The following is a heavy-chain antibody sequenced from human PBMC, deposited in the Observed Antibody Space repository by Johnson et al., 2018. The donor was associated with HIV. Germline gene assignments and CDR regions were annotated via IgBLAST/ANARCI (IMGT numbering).Heavy chain of an antibody. V-gene: IGHV3-11*01. J-gene: IGHJ3*02. CDR3: AKDIRADNRGSAFDI. CDR2: ISSSGSST. CDR1: EFTFSDYY. Sequence: VQVVESGGGLVKPGGSLRLSCAASEFTFSDYYMSWIRQAPGKGLEWVSYISSSGSSTHYADSVKGRLTITRDNAKNSLYLQMNRLIPEDTALYYCAKDIRADNRGSAFDIWGQGTMVTVSS. D-gene: IGHD3-10*01.